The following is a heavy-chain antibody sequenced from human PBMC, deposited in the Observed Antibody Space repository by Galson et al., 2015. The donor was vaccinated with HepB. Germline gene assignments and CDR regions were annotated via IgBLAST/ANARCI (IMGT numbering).Heavy chain of an antibody. CDR3: ARVKRTSINWFDP. D-gene: IGHD1-14*01. CDR2: IYYSGST. Sequence: ETLSLTCTVSGGSISSYYWSWIRQPPGKGLEWIGYIYYSGSTNYNPSLKSRVTISVDMSKNQFSLKLSSVTAADTAVYYCARVKRTSINWFDPWGQGTLVTVSS. J-gene: IGHJ5*02. CDR1: GGSISSYY. V-gene: IGHV4-59*01.